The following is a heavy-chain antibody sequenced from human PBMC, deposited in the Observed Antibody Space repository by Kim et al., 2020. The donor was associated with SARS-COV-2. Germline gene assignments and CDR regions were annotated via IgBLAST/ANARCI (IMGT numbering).Heavy chain of an antibody. CDR1: GYTFTGYY. V-gene: IGHV1-2*02. Sequence: ASVKVSCKASGYTFTGYYMHWVRQAPGQGLEWMGWINPNSGGTNYAQKFQGRVTMTRDTSISTAYMELSRLRSDDTAVYYCARVIAARLRYFDYWGQGTLVTVSS. J-gene: IGHJ4*02. CDR3: ARVIAARLRYFDY. CDR2: INPNSGGT. D-gene: IGHD6-6*01.